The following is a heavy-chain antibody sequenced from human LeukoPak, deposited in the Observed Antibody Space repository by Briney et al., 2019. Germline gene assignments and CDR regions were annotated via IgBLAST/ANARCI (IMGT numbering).Heavy chain of an antibody. D-gene: IGHD2-15*01. Sequence: PGGSLRLSCAASGFTFSGHDMYWVRQAPGKALEWVSGLVTNDDTYYAASLKGRFTISRENAKNSLYLQMNSLRAEDTALYYCAREVGVPGTWYFDLWGRGTLVTVSS. CDR2: LVTNDDT. CDR3: AREVGVPGTWYFDL. V-gene: IGHV3-13*01. J-gene: IGHJ2*01. CDR1: GFTFSGHD.